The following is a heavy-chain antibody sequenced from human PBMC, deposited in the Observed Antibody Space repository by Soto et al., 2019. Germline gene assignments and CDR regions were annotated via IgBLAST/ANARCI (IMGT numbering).Heavy chain of an antibody. CDR2: ISSRSSDI. J-gene: IGHJ4*02. V-gene: IGHV3-21*01. CDR1: GFTFSSYL. CDR3: ARDQGKTFDH. Sequence: GGSLRLSCEVSGFTFSSYLMIWVRQAPGKGLEWVSSISSRSSDIYYADSVKGRFTISRDNAKNSLYLQMNSLRAEDTAVYYCARDQGKTFDHWGQGTLVTVSS.